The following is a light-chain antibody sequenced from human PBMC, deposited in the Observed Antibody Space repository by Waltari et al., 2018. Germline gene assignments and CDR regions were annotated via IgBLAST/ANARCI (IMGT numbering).Light chain of an antibody. J-gene: IGKJ4*01. V-gene: IGKV1-5*03. Sequence: IQMTQSPSTLSASVGDRFTITCRASQSISNWLAWYQQKPGKAPKLLIYKASTLESGVPSRFSGRGSGTEFTLTISSLQPDDFATYYCQQYNSYSLLSFGGGTKVESK. CDR1: QSISNW. CDR2: KAS. CDR3: QQYNSYSLLS.